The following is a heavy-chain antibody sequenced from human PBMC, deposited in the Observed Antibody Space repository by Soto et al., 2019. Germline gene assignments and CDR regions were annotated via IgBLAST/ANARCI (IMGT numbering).Heavy chain of an antibody. CDR1: GFTFSNDW. V-gene: IGHV3-15*01. CDR2: IKSKRDGGTI. CDR3: ARGAPSGTFYDY. D-gene: IGHD6-13*01. J-gene: IGHJ4*02. Sequence: GGSLRLSCAASGFTFSNDWMTWVRQAPGKGLEWIGRIKSKRDGGTIDDAAPVKGRFTISRDDSTNTLYLQMNSLKAEDTAIYYCARGAPSGTFYDYWGQGTLVTVSS.